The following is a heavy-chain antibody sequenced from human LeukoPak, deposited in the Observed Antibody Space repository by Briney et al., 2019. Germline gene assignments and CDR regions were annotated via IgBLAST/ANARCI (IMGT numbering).Heavy chain of an antibody. J-gene: IGHJ2*01. D-gene: IGHD2-21*02. CDR2: ISSSSSYI. CDR3: ARDGTYCGGDCYRRYFDL. V-gene: IGHV3-21*01. CDR1: GFTFSTFG. Sequence: GGSLRLSCAASGFTFSTFGMSWVRQAPGKGLEWVSSISSSSSYIYYADSVKGRFTISRDNAKNSLYLQMNSLRAEDTAVYYCARDGTYCGGDCYRRYFDLWGRGTLVTVSS.